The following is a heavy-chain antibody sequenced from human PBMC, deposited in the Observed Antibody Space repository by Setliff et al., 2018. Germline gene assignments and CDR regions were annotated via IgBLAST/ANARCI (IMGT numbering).Heavy chain of an antibody. Sequence: ASVKVSCKASGYRFTTYGINWVRQAPGQGLEWMGWISPYNGNTKYAQKFQGRVTMTADTSTSTAYMELRSLRFDDTAVYYCARAGSAPARRKGVFEYWGQGTLVTVSS. J-gene: IGHJ4*02. V-gene: IGHV1-18*01. CDR2: ISPYNGNT. D-gene: IGHD6-13*01. CDR1: GYRFTTYG. CDR3: ARAGSAPARRKGVFEY.